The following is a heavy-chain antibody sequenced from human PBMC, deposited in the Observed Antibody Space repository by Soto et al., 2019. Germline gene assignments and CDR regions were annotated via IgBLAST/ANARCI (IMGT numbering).Heavy chain of an antibody. CDR2: INPDGGGT. J-gene: IGHJ6*02. D-gene: IGHD4-4*01. CDR1: GYTFTSYY. Sequence: QVQLVQSGAEVKKPGASVKVSCKASGYTFTSYYMHWVRLAPGQGLEWMGIINPDGGGTSYAQQFQGRVIMTRDTYTSTVYMEMSSLRSEDTAVYYSAVGGNYLSMDVWGQGTTVTVSS. CDR3: AVGGNYLSMDV. V-gene: IGHV1-46*01.